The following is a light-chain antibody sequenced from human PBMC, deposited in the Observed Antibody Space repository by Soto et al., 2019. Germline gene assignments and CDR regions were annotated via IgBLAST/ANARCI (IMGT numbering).Light chain of an antibody. Sequence: QSVLTQSPSASASLGASVKLTCTLSSGHSSFAIAWHQQQPEKGPRYLMKLNSDGSHSKGDGIPDRFSGSRSGAERYLTISSLQSEDEADYYCQTWGTGIRVFGGGTKRTVL. CDR3: QTWGTGIRV. J-gene: IGLJ2*01. CDR1: SGHSSFA. V-gene: IGLV4-69*01. CDR2: LNSDGSH.